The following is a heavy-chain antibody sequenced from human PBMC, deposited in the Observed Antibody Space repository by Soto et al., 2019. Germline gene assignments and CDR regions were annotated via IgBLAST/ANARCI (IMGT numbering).Heavy chain of an antibody. D-gene: IGHD3-16*01. V-gene: IGHV4-38-2*01. Sequence: PSETLSLTCAVSGYSISSGYYWGWLRQPPGKGLEWIGTIYHSGSTYYNPSLKSRVTISVDTSKNKFSLNLSSVTAAETAVYFCARTSLASFDYWGQGALVSVSS. CDR2: IYHSGST. CDR1: GYSISSGYY. J-gene: IGHJ4*02. CDR3: ARTSLASFDY.